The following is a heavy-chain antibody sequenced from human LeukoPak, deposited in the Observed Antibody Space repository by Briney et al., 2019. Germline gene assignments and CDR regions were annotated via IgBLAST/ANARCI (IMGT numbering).Heavy chain of an antibody. D-gene: IGHD6-19*01. J-gene: IGHJ4*02. CDR1: GFTFSSYA. V-gene: IGHV3-23*01. CDR2: ISGSGDST. CDR3: AKSLGAVAFFDY. Sequence: GGSLRLSCAASGFTFSSYAMSWVRQAPGKGLEWVSAISGSGDSTYYGDSVKGRFTISRDNSKNTLYLQMNSLRAEDTAVYYCAKSLGAVAFFDYWGQGTLVTVSS.